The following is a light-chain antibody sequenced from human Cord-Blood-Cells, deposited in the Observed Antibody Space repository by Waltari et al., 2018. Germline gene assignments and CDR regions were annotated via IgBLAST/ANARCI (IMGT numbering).Light chain of an antibody. Sequence: QSALTQPASVSGSPGQSITISCTGTSSDVGGYNYVSWYQQHPGQAPKLMIYDVRKRPSGVSNRFSGSKSGNTASLTISGLQAEDEADYYCSSYASSSTLVFGTGTKVTVL. V-gene: IGLV2-14*01. CDR1: SSDVGGYNY. J-gene: IGLJ1*01. CDR2: DVR. CDR3: SSYASSSTLV.